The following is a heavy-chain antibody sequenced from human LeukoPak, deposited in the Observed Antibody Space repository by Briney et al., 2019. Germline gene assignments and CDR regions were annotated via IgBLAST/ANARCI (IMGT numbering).Heavy chain of an antibody. CDR2: ISAYNGNA. CDR3: ARDRGGLRYFDWLSWFDP. V-gene: IGHV1-18*01. Sequence: ASVKVSCKASGYTFTSYGISWVRQAPGQGLEWMGWISAYNGNANYAQKLQGRVTMTTDTSTSTAYMELRSLRSDDTAVYYCARDRGGLRYFDWLSWFDPWGQGTLVTVSS. J-gene: IGHJ5*02. CDR1: GYTFTSYG. D-gene: IGHD3-9*01.